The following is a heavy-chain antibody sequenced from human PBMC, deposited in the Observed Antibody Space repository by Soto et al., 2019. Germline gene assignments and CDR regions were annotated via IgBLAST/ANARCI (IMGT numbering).Heavy chain of an antibody. J-gene: IGHJ6*02. Sequence: EASVKVSCKASGYTFTSYGISWVRQAPGQGLEWMGWISAYNGNTNYAQKLQGRVTMTTDTSTSTAYMELRSLRSDDTAVYYCASGYSSSSYYYYGMDVWGQGTTVTSP. D-gene: IGHD6-6*01. V-gene: IGHV1-18*04. CDR1: GYTFTSYG. CDR2: ISAYNGNT. CDR3: ASGYSSSSYYYYGMDV.